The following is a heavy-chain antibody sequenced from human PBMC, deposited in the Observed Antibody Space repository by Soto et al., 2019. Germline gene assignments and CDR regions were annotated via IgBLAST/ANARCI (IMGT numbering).Heavy chain of an antibody. CDR2: ISAYNGNT. CDR1: GYTFTSYG. V-gene: IGHV1-18*01. Sequence: ASVKVSCKASGYTFTSYGISWVRQAPGQGLEWMGWISAYNGNTNYAQKLQGRVTMTTDTSTSTAYMELRSLRSDDTAVYYCARLMREENIVLMVYAIGKEFIYDYWGQGTLVTVSS. D-gene: IGHD2-8*01. J-gene: IGHJ4*02. CDR3: ARLMREENIVLMVYAIGKEFIYDY.